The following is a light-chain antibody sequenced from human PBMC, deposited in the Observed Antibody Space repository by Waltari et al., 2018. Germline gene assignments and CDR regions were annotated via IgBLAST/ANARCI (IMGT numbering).Light chain of an antibody. CDR2: GNH. CDR3: CSYAFSSNWV. V-gene: IGLV1-40*01. CDR1: SSNIGAGYD. J-gene: IGLJ3*02. Sequence: QSVLTQPPSVSGAPGQRVTISCTGSSSNIGAGYDVLWNQQLPGTPPKLLTYGNHKRPQGVPDRFSGSKSGTSASLAITGLQAEDEADYYCCSYAFSSNWVFGGGTKLTVL.